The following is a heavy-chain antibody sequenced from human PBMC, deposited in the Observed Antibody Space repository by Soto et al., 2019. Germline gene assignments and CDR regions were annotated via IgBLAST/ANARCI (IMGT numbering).Heavy chain of an antibody. Sequence: EVQLVQSGGDLVQPGGSLRLSCVASGFTFSTYWMTWVRQAPGMGLEWVAGIKEDGSEEVYVDAVKGRFSISRDNATTSLYLQLNSLRAEDTAVYYCATAISSPFSNFDYWGQGSLVTVSS. CDR2: IKEDGSEE. V-gene: IGHV3-7*01. CDR1: GFTFSTYW. CDR3: ATAISSPFSNFDY. J-gene: IGHJ4*02. D-gene: IGHD2-2*01.